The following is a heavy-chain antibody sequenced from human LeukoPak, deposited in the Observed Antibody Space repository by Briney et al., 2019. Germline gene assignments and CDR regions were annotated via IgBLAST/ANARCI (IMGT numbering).Heavy chain of an antibody. CDR1: GYSFTSYW. J-gene: IGHJ5*02. D-gene: IGHD6-19*01. Sequence: NHGESLKISCKGSGYSFTSYWIGWVRQMPGKGLEWMGIIYPGDSDTRYSPSFQGQVTISADKSISTAYLQWSSLKASDTAMYYCARRSSGWTLGVWFDPWGRGTLVTVSS. V-gene: IGHV5-51*01. CDR3: ARRSSGWTLGVWFDP. CDR2: IYPGDSDT.